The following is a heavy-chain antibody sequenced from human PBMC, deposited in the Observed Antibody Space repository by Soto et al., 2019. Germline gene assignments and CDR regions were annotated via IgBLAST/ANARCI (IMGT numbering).Heavy chain of an antibody. D-gene: IGHD5-18*01. CDR1: GFTFSTYA. J-gene: IGHJ4*02. V-gene: IGHV3-33*01. Sequence: QVQLVESGGGVVQPGRSLRLSCATSGFTFSTYAMHWVRQAPGTGLEWVAIIWYDGSNKYYADSVKGRFTISRDNSKNTLYLQMNSLRTEDTAVYYCARAGEIQLRLAGGFDYWGRGTLVTVSS. CDR3: ARAGEIQLRLAGGFDY. CDR2: IWYDGSNK.